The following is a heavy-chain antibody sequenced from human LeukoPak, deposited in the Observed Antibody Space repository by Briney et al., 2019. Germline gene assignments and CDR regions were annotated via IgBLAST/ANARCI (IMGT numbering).Heavy chain of an antibody. CDR1: GGTFSSYA. V-gene: IGHV1-69*05. D-gene: IGHD3-10*01. Sequence: SVKVSCKASGGTFSSYAISWVRQAPGQGLEWMGGIIPIFGTANYAQKFQGRVTITTDESTSTAYMELSSLRSEDTAVYYCANSYGDYYYYMDVWGKGTTVTVSS. CDR2: IIPIFGTA. CDR3: ANSYGDYYYYMDV. J-gene: IGHJ6*03.